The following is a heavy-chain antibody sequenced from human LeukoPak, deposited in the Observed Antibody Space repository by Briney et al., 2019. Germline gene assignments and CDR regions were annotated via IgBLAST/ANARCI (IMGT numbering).Heavy chain of an antibody. CDR2: ISYDGSNK. CDR1: GFTFSSYA. CDR3: ARAPSSRSSKFDP. D-gene: IGHD6-13*01. J-gene: IGHJ5*02. V-gene: IGHV3-30*04. Sequence: PGGSLRLSCAASGFTFSSYAMHWVRQAPGKGLEWVAVISYDGSNKYYADSVKGRFTISRDNSKNTLYLQMNSLRAEDTAVYYCARAPSSRSSKFDPWGQGTLVTVSS.